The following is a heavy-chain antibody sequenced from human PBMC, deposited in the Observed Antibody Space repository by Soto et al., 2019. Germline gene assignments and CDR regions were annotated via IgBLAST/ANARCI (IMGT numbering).Heavy chain of an antibody. CDR1: GFTFGDYA. D-gene: IGHD2-2*01. J-gene: IGHJ4*02. CDR3: TRDTPYIVVVPAPTLFDY. V-gene: IGHV3-49*03. Sequence: PGGSLRLSCTASGFTFGDYAMSWFRQAPGKGLEWVGFIRSKAYGGTTEYAASVKGRFTISRDDSKSIAYLQMNSLKTEDTAVYYCTRDTPYIVVVPAPTLFDYWGQGTLVTVSS. CDR2: IRSKAYGGTT.